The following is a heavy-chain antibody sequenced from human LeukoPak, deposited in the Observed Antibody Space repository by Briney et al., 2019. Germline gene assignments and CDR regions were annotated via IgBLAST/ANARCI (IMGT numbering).Heavy chain of an antibody. CDR2: IIPIFGTA. Sequence: SVKVSCKASGGTFSSYAISWVRRAPGQGLKWMGGIIPIFGTANYAQKFQGRVTITTDESTSTAYMELSSLRSEDTAVYYCARSVDIVVVPAATDYYYYYMDVWGKGTTVTVSS. V-gene: IGHV1-69*05. D-gene: IGHD2-2*01. J-gene: IGHJ6*03. CDR3: ARSVDIVVVPAATDYYYYYMDV. CDR1: GGTFSSYA.